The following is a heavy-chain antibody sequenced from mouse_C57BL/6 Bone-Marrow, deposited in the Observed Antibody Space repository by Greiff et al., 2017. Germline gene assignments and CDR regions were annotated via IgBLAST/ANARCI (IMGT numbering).Heavy chain of an antibody. V-gene: IGHV1-4*01. CDR1: GYTFTSYT. Sequence: VQLQQSGAELARPGASVKMSCKASGYTFTSYTMHWVKQRPGQGLEWIGYINPSSGYTKYNQKFKDKATLNADKSSSTAYMQLSSLTSEDSAVYYCARYYGSSYWYFDVWGTGTTVTVSS. J-gene: IGHJ1*03. CDR3: ARYYGSSYWYFDV. CDR2: INPSSGYT. D-gene: IGHD1-1*01.